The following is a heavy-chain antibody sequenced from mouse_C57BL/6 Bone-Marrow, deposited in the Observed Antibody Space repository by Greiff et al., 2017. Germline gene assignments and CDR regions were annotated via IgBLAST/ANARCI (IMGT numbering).Heavy chain of an antibody. V-gene: IGHV1-64*01. J-gene: IGHJ2*01. CDR1: GYTFTSYW. CDR2: IHPNSGST. CDR3: ARRGFMTTVVAPFDY. Sequence: QVQLQQPGAELVKPGASVKLSCKASGYTFTSYWMHWVKQRPGQGLEWIGMIHPNSGSTNYNEKFKSQATLTVDKSSSTAYMQLSSLTSEDSAVYYCARRGFMTTVVAPFDYWGQGTTLTVSS. D-gene: IGHD1-1*01.